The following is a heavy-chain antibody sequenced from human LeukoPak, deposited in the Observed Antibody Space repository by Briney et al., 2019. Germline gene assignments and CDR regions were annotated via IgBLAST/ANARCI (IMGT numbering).Heavy chain of an antibody. D-gene: IGHD4-17*01. CDR1: GASISSSHW. J-gene: IGHJ3*02. Sequence: PSETLSLTCAVSGASISSSHWWSWVRQPPRKGLEWIGEIYHGGSSNCNPSLKGRVTISVDRSNNQFSLRLTSVTAADTAVYYCARPGRNDYVGAFDIWGQGTMVTVSS. V-gene: IGHV4-4*02. CDR2: IYHGGSS. CDR3: ARPGRNDYVGAFDI.